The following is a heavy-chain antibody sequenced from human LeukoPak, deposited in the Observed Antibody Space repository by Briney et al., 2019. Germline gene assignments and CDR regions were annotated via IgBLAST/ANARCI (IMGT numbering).Heavy chain of an antibody. J-gene: IGHJ4*02. Sequence: GGSLRLSCAVSGFSFRSYVMSWVRQAPGKGLEWVSYISSSSSTIYYADSVKGRFTISRDNAKNSLYLQMNSLRAEDTAVYYCARVLHKRNYDSTTYYGYWGQGTLVTVSS. V-gene: IGHV3-48*01. CDR3: ARVLHKRNYDSTTYYGY. D-gene: IGHD3-22*01. CDR2: ISSSSSTI. CDR1: GFSFRSYV.